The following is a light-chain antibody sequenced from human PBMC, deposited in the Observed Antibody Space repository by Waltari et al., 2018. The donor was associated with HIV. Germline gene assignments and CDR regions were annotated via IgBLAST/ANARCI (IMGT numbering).Light chain of an antibody. CDR2: GVS. Sequence: QSALTQPASVSGSPGQSITIFCIGTSSDISAYNPVAWYQQHPGKAPKLIVYGVSNRPSYVSARFSGSKSGNTASLTISGLQDDDESDYYCSSYTTTATLVFGTGTKVTVL. CDR1: SSDISAYNP. V-gene: IGLV2-14*03. J-gene: IGLJ1*01. CDR3: SSYTTTATLV.